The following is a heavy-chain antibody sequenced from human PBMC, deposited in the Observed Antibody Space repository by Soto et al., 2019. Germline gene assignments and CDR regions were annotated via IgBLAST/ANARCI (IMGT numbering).Heavy chain of an antibody. CDR3: ARDKISEAGRHTIGDYYYTDV. Sequence: ASVKVSCKASGYTFTSYAMHWVRQAPGQRLEWMGWINAGNGNTKYSQKFQGRVTITRDTSASTAYMELSSLRSEDTAVYYCARDKISEAGRHTIGDYYYTDVWGKGTTVTVSS. CDR2: INAGNGNT. J-gene: IGHJ6*03. V-gene: IGHV1-3*01. CDR1: GYTFTSYA. D-gene: IGHD6-13*01.